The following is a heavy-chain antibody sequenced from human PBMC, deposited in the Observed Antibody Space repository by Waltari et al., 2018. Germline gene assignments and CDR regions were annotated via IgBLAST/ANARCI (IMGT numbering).Heavy chain of an antibody. CDR3: ARDRSPVAGPPIGY. V-gene: IGHV3-33*01. Sequence: QVQLVESGGGVVQPGRSLRLSCAASGFTFSSYGMHWVRQAPGKGLGWVAVIWYDGSNKYYADAVKGRFTSSRDNSKNTLYLQMNSLRAEDTAVYYCARDRSPVAGPPIGYWGQGTLVTVSS. D-gene: IGHD6-19*01. CDR2: IWYDGSNK. J-gene: IGHJ4*02. CDR1: GFTFSSYG.